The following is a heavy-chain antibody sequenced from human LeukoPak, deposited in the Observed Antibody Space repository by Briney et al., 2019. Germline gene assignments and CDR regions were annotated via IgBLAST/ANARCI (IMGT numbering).Heavy chain of an antibody. J-gene: IGHJ4*02. CDR2: MNPNSGTT. CDR1: GYTFTSYD. V-gene: IGHV1-8*01. CDR3: ARGALYCSGGSCFGAGVDY. Sequence: ASVKVSCKASGYTFTSYDINWVRQATGQGREWMGWMNPNSGTTGYAQKFQGRVTMTRNTSIRTAYMELNSLRSDDTAVYYCARGALYCSGGSCFGAGVDYWGQGTLVTVSS. D-gene: IGHD2-15*01.